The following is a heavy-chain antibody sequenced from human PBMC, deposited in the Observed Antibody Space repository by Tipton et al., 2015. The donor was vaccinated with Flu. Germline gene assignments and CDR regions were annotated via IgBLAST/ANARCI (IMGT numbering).Heavy chain of an antibody. CDR2: IYYSGST. J-gene: IGHJ4*02. CDR1: GGSISSSSYY. V-gene: IGHV4-39*07. Sequence: GLVKPSETLSLTCTVSGGSISSSSYYWGWIRQPPGKGLEWIRSIYYSGSTYYNPSLKSRVTISVDTSKNQFSLKLSSVTAADTAVYYCARDTIFGVAHWGQGTLVTVSS. CDR3: ARDTIFGVAH. D-gene: IGHD3-3*01.